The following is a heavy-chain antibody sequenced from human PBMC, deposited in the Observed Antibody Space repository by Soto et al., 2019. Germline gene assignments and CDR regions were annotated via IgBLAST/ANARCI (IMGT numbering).Heavy chain of an antibody. Sequence: QVQLQESGPGLVKPSGTLSLTCAVSGGSISSSNWWSWVRQPPGKGLEWIGEIYHSGSTNYNPSLKSRVTISVDKSKNQFSLKLSSVTAADTAVYYCARLEVLLWFGELLRGPFFDYWGQGTLVTVSS. D-gene: IGHD3-10*01. J-gene: IGHJ4*02. CDR3: ARLEVLLWFGELLRGPFFDY. V-gene: IGHV4-4*02. CDR2: IYHSGST. CDR1: GGSISSSNW.